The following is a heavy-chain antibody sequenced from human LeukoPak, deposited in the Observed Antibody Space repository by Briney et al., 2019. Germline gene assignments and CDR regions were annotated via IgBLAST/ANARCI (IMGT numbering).Heavy chain of an antibody. CDR3: ARGLSSGWLDDY. D-gene: IGHD6-19*01. CDR1: GYTFTSYD. CDR2: MNPNSGNT. V-gene: IGHV1-8*01. J-gene: IGHJ4*02. Sequence: ASVKVSCKASGYTFTSYDINWVRQATGQGLEWMGWMNPNSGNTGYAQKFQGRVTMTRNTSISTAYTELSSLRSEDTAVYYCARGLSSGWLDDYWGQGTLVTVSS.